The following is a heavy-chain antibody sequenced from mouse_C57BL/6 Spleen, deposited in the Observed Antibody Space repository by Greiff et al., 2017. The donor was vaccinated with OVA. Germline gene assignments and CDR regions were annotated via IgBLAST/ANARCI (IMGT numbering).Heavy chain of an antibody. Sequence: EVMLVESEGGLVQPGSSMKLSCTASGFTFSDYYMAWVRQVPEKGLEWVANINYDGSSTYYLDSLKSRFIISRDNAKNILYLQMSSLKSEDTATYYCARFITTVVATDYYAMDYWGQGTSVTVSS. CDR2: INYDGSST. D-gene: IGHD1-1*01. V-gene: IGHV5-16*01. J-gene: IGHJ4*01. CDR1: GFTFSDYY. CDR3: ARFITTVVATDYYAMDY.